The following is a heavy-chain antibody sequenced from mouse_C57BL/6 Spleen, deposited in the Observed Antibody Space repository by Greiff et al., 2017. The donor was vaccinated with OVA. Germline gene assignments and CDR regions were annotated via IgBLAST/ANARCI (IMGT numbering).Heavy chain of an antibody. CDR1: GYTFTSYW. J-gene: IGHJ3*01. V-gene: IGHV1-69*01. D-gene: IGHD1-1*01. Sequence: QVQLQQPGAELVMPGASVKLSCKASGYTFTSYWMHWVKQRPGQGLEWIGEIDPSDSYTNYNQKFKGKSTLTVDKSSSTAYMQLSSLTSEDSAVYYCALITTVVEGFAYWGQGTLVTVSA. CDR3: ALITTVVEGFAY. CDR2: IDPSDSYT.